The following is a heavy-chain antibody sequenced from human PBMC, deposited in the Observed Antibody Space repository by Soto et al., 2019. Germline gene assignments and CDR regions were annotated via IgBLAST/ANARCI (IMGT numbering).Heavy chain of an antibody. CDR2: IYHSGTT. Sequence: SETLSLTCVVSGFSISSGYYWGWIRQPPGKGLEWIVSIYHSGTTYYNPSLKSRVTISVDTSKNQFSLNLNSVTAADTAVYYCASAIRGIAVAGTGLYRRGTNYYSGMDVWGQGTTVTVSS. D-gene: IGHD6-19*01. J-gene: IGHJ6*02. CDR3: ASAIRGIAVAGTGLYRRGTNYYSGMDV. V-gene: IGHV4-38-2*01. CDR1: GFSISSGYY.